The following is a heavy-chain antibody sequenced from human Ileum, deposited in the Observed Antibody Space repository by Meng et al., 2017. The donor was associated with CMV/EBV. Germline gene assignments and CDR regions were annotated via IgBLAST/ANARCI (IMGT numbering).Heavy chain of an antibody. CDR1: GFTFRDYY. V-gene: IGHV3-11*04. D-gene: IGHD3-22*01. J-gene: IGHJ4*02. Sequence: GESLKISCAASGFTFRDYYMTWIRQAPGKGLEWVSYISASGTTIYYADSVKGRFTISRDNSKNTLYLQLDSLRAEDTAVYYCARDQGRDTSGSYLFDYWGQGTLVTVSS. CDR2: ISASGTTI. CDR3: ARDQGRDTSGSYLFDY.